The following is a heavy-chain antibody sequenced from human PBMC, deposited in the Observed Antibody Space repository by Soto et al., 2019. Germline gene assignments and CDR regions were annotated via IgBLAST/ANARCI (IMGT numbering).Heavy chain of an antibody. CDR2: VSGTSGNT. D-gene: IGHD2-15*01. Sequence: GGSLRLSCESSGFTFMSYAMIWVRQAPGKGLEWVSAVSGTSGNTYYADSVRGRFTISRDNSKDTVYLQMNNLRAEDTAIYYCAKSVVVVRGGYYFDYWGQGTLVTVSS. J-gene: IGHJ4*02. V-gene: IGHV3-23*01. CDR1: GFTFMSYA. CDR3: AKSVVVVRGGYYFDY.